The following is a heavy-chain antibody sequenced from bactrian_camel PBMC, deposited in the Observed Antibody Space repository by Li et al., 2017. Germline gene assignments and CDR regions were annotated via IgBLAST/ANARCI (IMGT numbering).Heavy chain of an antibody. CDR2: IDSGGIT. J-gene: IGHJ4*01. CDR3: AASVSSSGRGRGLYSGWYNS. Sequence: HVQLVESGGGSVQAGGSLRLSCAASGRTYIKWCMGWFREVPGKEREGIATIDSGGITAYADSVKGRFTIDGEYGFKTTYLQMDNLTPEDTGVYFCAASVSSSGRGRGLYSGWYNSGGRGKQVTVS. CDR1: GRTYIKWC. V-gene: IGHV3S57*01. D-gene: IGHD2*01.